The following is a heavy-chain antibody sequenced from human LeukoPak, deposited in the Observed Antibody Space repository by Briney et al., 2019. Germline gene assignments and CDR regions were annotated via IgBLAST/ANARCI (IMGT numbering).Heavy chain of an antibody. D-gene: IGHD3-22*01. V-gene: IGHV1-18*01. CDR1: GYTFTSYG. Sequence: ASVKVSCKASGYTFTSYGISWVRQAPGQGLEWMGWISAYNGNTNYAQKLQGRVTMTTDTSTSTAYMELRSLRSDDTAVYYCARGPVGYYDSSEVHWFDPWGQGTLVTVSS. J-gene: IGHJ5*02. CDR3: ARGPVGYYDSSEVHWFDP. CDR2: ISAYNGNT.